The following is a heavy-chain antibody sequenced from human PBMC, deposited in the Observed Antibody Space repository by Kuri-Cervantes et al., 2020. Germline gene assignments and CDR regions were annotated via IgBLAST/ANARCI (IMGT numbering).Heavy chain of an antibody. D-gene: IGHD3-22*01. V-gene: IGHV3-21*04. CDR1: GGSISNNYY. CDR2: ISSSSSYI. J-gene: IGHJ4*02. Sequence: GGSLRLSCTVSGGSISNNYYWGWIRQPPGKGLEWVSSISSSSSYIYYADSVKGRFTISRDNAKNSLYLQMNSLRAEDTAVYYCARTLPLRHYYDSSGYSDYWGQGTLVTVSS. CDR3: ARTLPLRHYYDSSGYSDY.